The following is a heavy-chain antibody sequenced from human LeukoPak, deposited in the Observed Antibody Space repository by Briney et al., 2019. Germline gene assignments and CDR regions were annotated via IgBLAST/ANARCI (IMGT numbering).Heavy chain of an antibody. CDR3: ARPAHDSSGYEAFDI. CDR2: ISYDGSNK. CDR1: GFTFSSYA. V-gene: IGHV3-30-3*01. D-gene: IGHD3-22*01. J-gene: IGHJ3*02. Sequence: GGSLRLSCAASGFTFSSYAMHWVGQAPGKGLEWVAVISYDGSNKYYADSVKGRFTISRDNSKNTLYLQMNSLRAEDTAVYYCARPAHDSSGYEAFDIWGQGTMVTVSS.